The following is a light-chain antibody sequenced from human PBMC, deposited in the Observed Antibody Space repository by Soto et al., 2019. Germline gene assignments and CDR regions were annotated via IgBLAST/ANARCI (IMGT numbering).Light chain of an antibody. CDR3: QQLHSYVPIT. J-gene: IGKJ5*01. V-gene: IGKV1-13*02. Sequence: AIQLTQSPSSLSASVGERVTITCRASQDISRALDWYQQKPGMAPRLLISDASSLETGVPSRFSGSGSGTDFTLTISSLQPEDSATYYCQQLHSYVPITFGDGTRV. CDR2: DAS. CDR1: QDISRA.